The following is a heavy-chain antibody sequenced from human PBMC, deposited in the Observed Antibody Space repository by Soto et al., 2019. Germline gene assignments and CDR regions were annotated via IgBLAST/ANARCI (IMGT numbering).Heavy chain of an antibody. Sequence: EMQLVESGGDLVQPGGSLRLSCAAAGFTFTTYWMSWVRQAPGKGLEWVANINQGGTEKYYVDSVKGRFTISRDDAKNSLYLQMNSLRAEDTAVYYCVSRRDYGDLWGQGTLVTVSS. V-gene: IGHV3-7*03. CDR3: VSRRDYGDL. CDR2: INQGGTEK. D-gene: IGHD4-17*01. CDR1: GFTFTTYW. J-gene: IGHJ4*02.